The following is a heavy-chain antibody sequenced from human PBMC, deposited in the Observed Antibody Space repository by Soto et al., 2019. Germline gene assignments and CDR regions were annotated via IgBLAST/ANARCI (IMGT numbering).Heavy chain of an antibody. CDR3: ARSHCSSTSCHGFDYYGMDV. D-gene: IGHD2-2*01. J-gene: IGHJ6*02. V-gene: IGHV1-2*02. CDR1: GYTFTGYY. Sequence: ASVKVSCKASGYTFTGYYMHWVRKAPGQGLEWMGWINPNSGGTNYAQKFQGRVTMTRDTSISTAYMELSRLRSDDTAVYYCARSHCSSTSCHGFDYYGMDVWGQGTTVTVSS. CDR2: INPNSGGT.